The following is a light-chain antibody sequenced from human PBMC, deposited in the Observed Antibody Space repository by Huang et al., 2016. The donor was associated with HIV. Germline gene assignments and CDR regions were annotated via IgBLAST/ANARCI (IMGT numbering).Light chain of an antibody. Sequence: DIQMTQSPSSLSASVGDRVTITCRASQSIKSNLNWYQQKPGKAPNLLIYDATRLQTGVPSRFSGSGSGTHFTLTVNNLQPEDFATYYCQQSFSTLWTFGQGTKVEVK. CDR2: DAT. CDR3: QQSFSTLWT. CDR1: QSIKSN. J-gene: IGKJ1*01. V-gene: IGKV1-39*01.